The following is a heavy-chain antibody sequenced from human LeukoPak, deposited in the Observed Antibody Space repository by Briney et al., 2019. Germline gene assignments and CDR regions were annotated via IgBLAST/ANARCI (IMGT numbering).Heavy chain of an antibody. CDR3: AKVVGDIVVVVAATHPYYFDY. V-gene: IGHV3-23*01. J-gene: IGHJ4*02. Sequence: GGSLRLSCAASGFTFSTYAMSWVRQTPGKGPEWVSAISGSGGSTYYADSVKGRFTISRDNSKNTLYLQMNSLRAEDTAVYYCAKVVGDIVVVVAATHPYYFDYWGQGTLVTVSS. CDR2: ISGSGGST. CDR1: GFTFSTYA. D-gene: IGHD2-15*01.